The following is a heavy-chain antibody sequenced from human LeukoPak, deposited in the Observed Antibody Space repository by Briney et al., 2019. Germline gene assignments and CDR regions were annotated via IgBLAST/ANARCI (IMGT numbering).Heavy chain of an antibody. Sequence: GGSLRLSCAASGFTFSSYGMHGVRQAPGKGLEWVAVISYDGSNKYYADSVKGRFTISRDNSKNTLYLQMNSLRAEDTAVYYCAKDGGSSRQWLVRMARPFDYWGQGTLVTVSS. CDR3: AKDGGSSRQWLVRMARPFDY. J-gene: IGHJ4*02. D-gene: IGHD6-19*01. CDR2: ISYDGSNK. CDR1: GFTFSSYG. V-gene: IGHV3-30*18.